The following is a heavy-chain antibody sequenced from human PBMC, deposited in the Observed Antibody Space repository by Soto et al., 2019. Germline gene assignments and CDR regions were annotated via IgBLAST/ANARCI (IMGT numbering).Heavy chain of an antibody. CDR2: ISYDGSNK. Sequence: GGSLRLSCAASGFTFSSYGMHWVRQAPGKGLEWVAVISYDGSNKYYADSVKGRFTISRDNSKNTLYLQMNSLRAEDTAVYYCANDPRLRYFDWLLQLWGQGTMVTVSS. CDR1: GFTFSSYG. J-gene: IGHJ3*01. D-gene: IGHD3-9*01. CDR3: ANDPRLRYFDWLLQL. V-gene: IGHV3-30*18.